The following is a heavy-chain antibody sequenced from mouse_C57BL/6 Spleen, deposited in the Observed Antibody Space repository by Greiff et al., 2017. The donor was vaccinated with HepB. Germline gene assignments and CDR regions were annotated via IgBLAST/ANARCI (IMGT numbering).Heavy chain of an antibody. J-gene: IGHJ1*03. D-gene: IGHD2-5*01. CDR2: INPSNGGT. V-gene: IGHV1-53*01. CDR1: GYTFTSYW. CDR3: ARDYSNPPPWYFDV. Sequence: QVQLKQPGTELVKPGASVKLSCKASGYTFTSYWMHWVKQRPGQGLEWIGNINPSNGGTNYNEKFKSKATLTVAKSSSTAYMQLSSLTSEDSAVYYCARDYSNPPPWYFDVWGTGTTVTVSS.